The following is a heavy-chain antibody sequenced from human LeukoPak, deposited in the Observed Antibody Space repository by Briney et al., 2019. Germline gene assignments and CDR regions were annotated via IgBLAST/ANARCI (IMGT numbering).Heavy chain of an antibody. CDR1: GYSFTSYW. Sequence: GASLKISCKGSGYSFTSYWNCCVRQMPGKSLEWMRIIYPGDSDTKYNPSFQSQVTISADKSISTAYLQRSSLKASDTAMYYCARQSELTYYDYVWGSYRYHYYFDYWGQGTLVTVSS. CDR3: ARQSELTYYDYVWGSYRYHYYFDY. D-gene: IGHD3-16*02. V-gene: IGHV5-51*01. J-gene: IGHJ4*02. CDR2: IYPGDSDT.